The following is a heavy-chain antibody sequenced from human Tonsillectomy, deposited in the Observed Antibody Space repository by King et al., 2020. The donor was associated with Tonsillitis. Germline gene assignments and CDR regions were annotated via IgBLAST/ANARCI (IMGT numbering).Heavy chain of an antibody. Sequence: VQLVQSGGGVVQPGRSLRLSCAASGFTFSSYAMHWVRQAPGKGLEWVAVISYDGSNKYYADSVKGRFTISRDNSNNTLYLQMNSLRAEDTAVYYCARGNPNQHHETTNYDILTGSYYYYYGMDVWGQGTTVTVSS. J-gene: IGHJ6*02. CDR3: ARGNPNQHHETTNYDILTGSYYYYYGMDV. CDR2: ISYDGSNK. V-gene: IGHV3-30-3*01. CDR1: GFTFSSYA. D-gene: IGHD3-9*01.